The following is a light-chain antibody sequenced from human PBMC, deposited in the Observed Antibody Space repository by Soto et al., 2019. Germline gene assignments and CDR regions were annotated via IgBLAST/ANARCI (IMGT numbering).Light chain of an antibody. Sequence: EIVMTQSPATLSFAPWERATLSCRASQSVSSNLAWYQQKPGQAPRLLIYGASTRATGIPARFSGSGSGTEFTLTISSLQSEDFAVYHCQQYNNWPPWTFGQGTKVDIK. V-gene: IGKV3-15*01. CDR1: QSVSSN. CDR3: QQYNNWPPWT. CDR2: GAS. J-gene: IGKJ1*01.